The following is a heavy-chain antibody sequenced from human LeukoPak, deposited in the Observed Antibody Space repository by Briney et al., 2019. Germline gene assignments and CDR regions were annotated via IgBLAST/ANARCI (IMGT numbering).Heavy chain of an antibody. CDR2: IYPSGST. Sequence: SETLSLTCTVSGGSISSYYWTWIRQPAGKGLEWIGRIYPSGSTNYNPSLKSRVTMSVDTSKNQYSLKLSSVTAADTAVYYCARENSGSYREFDSWGQGTLVTVSS. V-gene: IGHV4-4*07. D-gene: IGHD1-26*01. CDR3: ARENSGSYREFDS. CDR1: GGSISSYY. J-gene: IGHJ4*02.